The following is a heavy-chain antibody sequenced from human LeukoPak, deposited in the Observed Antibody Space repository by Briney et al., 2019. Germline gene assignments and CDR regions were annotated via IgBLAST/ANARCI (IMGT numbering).Heavy chain of an antibody. CDR2: ISSSSSYI. J-gene: IGHJ6*03. D-gene: IGHD1-26*01. V-gene: IGHV3-21*01. CDR3: ARDPYSGTYGNTYYYYMDV. CDR1: GFTFSSYS. Sequence: GGSLRLSCAASGFTFSSYSMNWVRQAPGKGLEWVSSISSSSSYIYYADSVKGRFTISRDNARNSLYLQMNSLRVEDTAVYYCARDPYSGTYGNTYYYYMDVWGKGTRSPSP.